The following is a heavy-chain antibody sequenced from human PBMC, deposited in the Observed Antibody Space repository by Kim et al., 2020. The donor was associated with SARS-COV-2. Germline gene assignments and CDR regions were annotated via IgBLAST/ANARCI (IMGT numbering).Heavy chain of an antibody. CDR1: GFTFSTYP. Sequence: GGSLRLSCSASGFTFSTYPMQWVRQAPGRGLEYVSAVSYSGDLTYYADSVKGRFTISRDNSKNTLYLQMSSLRSGDTAVYYCVKQRISGDWYFDLWGRGTLVT. D-gene: IGHD2-15*01. J-gene: IGHJ2*01. CDR2: VSYSGDLT. CDR3: VKQRISGDWYFDL. V-gene: IGHV3-64D*06.